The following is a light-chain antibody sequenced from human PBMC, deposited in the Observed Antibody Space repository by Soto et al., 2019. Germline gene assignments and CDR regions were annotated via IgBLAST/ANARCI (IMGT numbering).Light chain of an antibody. CDR3: QQANSFPWT. Sequence: DIHMTQALSADSAAVGDRRTITERASQGISSWLAWYQQKPGKAPKLLIYAASSLQSGVPSRFSGSGSGTDFTLTISSLQPEDFATYYCQQANSFPWTFGQGTKVDIK. J-gene: IGKJ1*01. V-gene: IGKV1D-12*01. CDR2: AAS. CDR1: QGISSW.